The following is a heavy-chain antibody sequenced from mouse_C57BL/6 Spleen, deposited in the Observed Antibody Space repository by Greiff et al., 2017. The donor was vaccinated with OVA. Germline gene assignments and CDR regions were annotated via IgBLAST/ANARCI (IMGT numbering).Heavy chain of an antibody. J-gene: IGHJ4*01. CDR2: IYPGSGGT. CDR3: ALGTTVVNYYAMDY. D-gene: IGHD1-1*01. V-gene: IGHV1-54*01. Sequence: QVQLQQSGAELVRPGTSVKVSCKASGYAFTNFWIEWVKQRPGQGLEWIGMIYPGSGGTNYTQKFKDKATLTADQSSSTAYMQLSSLTSQDFAVYFCALGTTVVNYYAMDYRGQGTSVNVPS. CDR1: GYAFTNFW.